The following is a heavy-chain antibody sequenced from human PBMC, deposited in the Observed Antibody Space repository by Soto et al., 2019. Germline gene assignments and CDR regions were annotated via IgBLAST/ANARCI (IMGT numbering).Heavy chain of an antibody. CDR2: IYYSGST. CDR1: GGSISSSSYY. V-gene: IGHV4-39*01. CDR3: ARQSVAGIHYFDY. Sequence: SETLSLTCTVSGGSISSSSYYWGWIRQPPGKGLEWIGSIYYSGSTYYNPSLKSQVTISVDTSKNQFSLKLSSVTAADTAVYYCARQSVAGIHYFDYWGQGTLVTVSS. D-gene: IGHD6-19*01. J-gene: IGHJ4*02.